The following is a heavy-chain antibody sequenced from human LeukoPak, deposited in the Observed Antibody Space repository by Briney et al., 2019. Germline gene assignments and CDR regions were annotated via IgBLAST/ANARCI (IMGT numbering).Heavy chain of an antibody. V-gene: IGHV4-4*07. D-gene: IGHD2-15*01. J-gene: IGHJ4*02. CDR2: IYTSGST. CDR1: GGSISSYY. CDR3: ARSPCRGGSCYKFYFDY. Sequence: PSETLSLTCTVSGGSISSYYWSWIRQPAGKGLEWIGGIYTSGSTNYNPSLKSRVTMSVDTSKNQLSLKLSSVTAADTAVYYCARSPCRGGSCYKFYFDYWGRGKVVTVS.